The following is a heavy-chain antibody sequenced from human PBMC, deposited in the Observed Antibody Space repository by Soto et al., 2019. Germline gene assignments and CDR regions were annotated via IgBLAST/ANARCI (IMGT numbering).Heavy chain of an antibody. Sequence: EVQLLESGGGLVQPGGSLRLSCAASGFTFSSYAMSWVRQAPGKGLEWVSAISGSGGSTYYADSVKGRFTISRDNSTNTLYLQMNRLRAEYTALDYYAKDPRYYVSSGYSPNYSYGRDVWGQGTTVTVAS. CDR3: AKDPRYYVSSGYSPNYSYGRDV. D-gene: IGHD3-22*01. V-gene: IGHV3-23*01. CDR1: GFTFSSYA. J-gene: IGHJ6*01. CDR2: ISGSGGST.